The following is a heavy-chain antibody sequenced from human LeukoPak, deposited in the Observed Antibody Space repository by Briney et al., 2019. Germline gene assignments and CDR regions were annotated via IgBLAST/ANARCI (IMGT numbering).Heavy chain of an antibody. CDR1: GFTFSSYS. Sequence: PGGSLRLSCAASGFTFSSYSMNWVRQAPGKGLEWVSSISSSSSYIYYADSVKGRFTISRDNAKNSLYLQMNSLRAEDTAVYYCARDLTPEDSSGYHWGQGTLVTVSS. D-gene: IGHD3-22*01. V-gene: IGHV3-21*01. CDR3: ARDLTPEDSSGYH. CDR2: ISSSSSYI. J-gene: IGHJ4*02.